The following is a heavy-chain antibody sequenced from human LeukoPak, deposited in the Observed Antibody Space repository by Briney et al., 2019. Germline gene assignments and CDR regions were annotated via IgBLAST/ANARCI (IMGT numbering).Heavy chain of an antibody. Sequence: GSLRLSCAASGFTFSSYSMRWVRQAPGKGLEWVAVIWCDGSNKYYADSVKGRFTISRDNSKNTLYLQMNSLRAEDTAVYYCARGSDSRVYYYGMDVWGQGTTVTVSS. D-gene: IGHD1-26*01. CDR3: ARGSDSRVYYYGMDV. CDR2: IWCDGSNK. J-gene: IGHJ6*02. CDR1: GFTFSSYS. V-gene: IGHV3-33*01.